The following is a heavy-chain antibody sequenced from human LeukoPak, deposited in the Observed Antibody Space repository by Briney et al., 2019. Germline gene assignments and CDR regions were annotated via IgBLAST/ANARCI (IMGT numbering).Heavy chain of an antibody. J-gene: IGHJ5*02. V-gene: IGHV3-48*01. D-gene: IGHD5-24*01. CDR1: GFTFSSYS. CDR3: ARDNSVRDEAWWFNP. Sequence: GESLRLSCAASGFTFSSYSMNWVRQAPGKGLEWVSYISSSSSTIYYADSVKGRFTISRDNAKNSLYLQMNSLRAEDTAVYYCARDNSVRDEAWWFNPWGQGTLVTVSS. CDR2: ISSSSSTI.